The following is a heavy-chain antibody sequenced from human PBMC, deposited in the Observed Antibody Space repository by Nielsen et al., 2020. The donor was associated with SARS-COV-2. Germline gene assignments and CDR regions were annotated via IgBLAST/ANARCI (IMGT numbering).Heavy chain of an antibody. J-gene: IGHJ6*02. V-gene: IGHV3-9*01. CDR1: GFTFLDYA. CDR2: LTGDSGRV. CDR3: ARDVRPGVTSWFEFAMAV. D-gene: IGHD2-21*02. Sequence: SLKISCAASGFTFLDYAMYWVRQPPGKGLEWVASLTGDSGRVAYADSVKGRFTISRDNAKNSLFLQMNSLSVDDTAFYFCARDVRPGVTSWFEFAMAVLGLGFSVTV.